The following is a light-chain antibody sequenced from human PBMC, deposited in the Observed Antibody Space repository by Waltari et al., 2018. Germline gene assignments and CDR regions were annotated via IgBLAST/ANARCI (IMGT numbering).Light chain of an antibody. CDR1: DSDIGASNY. J-gene: IGLJ2*01. Sequence: QSALAQPASVSGSPGQSTTISCTGTDSDIGASNYVSWYQQHPGIAPKLLLYDVSDRPSGVSDRFSGSKSGKTASLTISGLQPEDAADYYCSSYTRRNTVIFGGGTKLTVV. CDR2: DVS. V-gene: IGLV2-14*03. CDR3: SSYTRRNTVI.